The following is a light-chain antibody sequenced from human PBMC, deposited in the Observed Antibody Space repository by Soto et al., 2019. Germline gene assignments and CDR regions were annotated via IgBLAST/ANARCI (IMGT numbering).Light chain of an antibody. CDR1: SSDVGGYKY. V-gene: IGLV2-8*01. CDR3: ISYAGSNNLV. J-gene: IGLJ2*01. CDR2: EVS. Sequence: QSALTQPPSASGSPGQSVTISCTGTSSDVGGYKYVSWYQQHPGKAPKAMIYEVSKRPSGVPERFSGSKSGNTASLTVSGLQAEDEADYYCISYAGSNNLVFGGGTKLTVL.